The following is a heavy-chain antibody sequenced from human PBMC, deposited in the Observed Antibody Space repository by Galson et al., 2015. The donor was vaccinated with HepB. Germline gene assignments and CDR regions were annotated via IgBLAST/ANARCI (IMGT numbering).Heavy chain of an antibody. CDR3: NRQMPNCGGDCYTDAFDL. Sequence: LRLSCAASGFTFSGSAMHWVRQASGKGLEWVGRIRSEGNSYATEYAATVKGRFTISRDVSKNTAYLQMNSLKTEDTAVYYCNRQMPNCGGDCYTDAFDLWGQGTKVTVSS. D-gene: IGHD2-21*02. V-gene: IGHV3-73*01. J-gene: IGHJ3*01. CDR2: IRSEGNSYAT. CDR1: GFTFSGSA.